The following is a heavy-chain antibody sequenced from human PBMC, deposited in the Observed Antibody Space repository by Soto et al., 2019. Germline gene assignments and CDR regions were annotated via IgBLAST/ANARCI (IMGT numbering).Heavy chain of an antibody. Sequence: SSETLSLTCAVSGGSINNGDYYWSWIRQPPGKGLEWIGYIYYSGSTYVNPSLKSRLSMSLDTSKNQFSLKLTSVTAADTAVYYCAREKFVVFGMAHPYWYLDLWGRGTLVTVSS. J-gene: IGHJ2*01. CDR1: GGSINNGDYY. CDR2: IYYSGST. V-gene: IGHV4-30-4*01. D-gene: IGHD2-15*01. CDR3: AREKFVVFGMAHPYWYLDL.